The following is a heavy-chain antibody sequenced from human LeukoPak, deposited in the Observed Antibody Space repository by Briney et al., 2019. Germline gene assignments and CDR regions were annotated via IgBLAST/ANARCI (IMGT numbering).Heavy chain of an antibody. J-gene: IGHJ5*02. D-gene: IGHD6-13*01. Sequence: ASVKVSCKASGYTFTSYGISWVRQAPGQGLEWMGWINTNTGNPTYAQGFTGRFVFSLDTSVSTAYLQISSLKAEDTAVYYCARDQGEQQRDSGGNWFDPWGQGTLVTVSS. CDR3: ARDQGEQQRDSGGNWFDP. V-gene: IGHV7-4-1*02. CDR1: GYTFTSYG. CDR2: INTNTGNP.